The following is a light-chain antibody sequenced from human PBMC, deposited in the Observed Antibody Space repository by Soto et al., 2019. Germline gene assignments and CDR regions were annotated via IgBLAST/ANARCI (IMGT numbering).Light chain of an antibody. V-gene: IGKV3-15*01. J-gene: IGKJ4*01. CDR3: HQHNNWPLT. CDR1: QTVGNN. Sequence: EIVMTQSPATLSVSPGERAALSCRASQTVGNNLAWYQQKPGQAPRLLIYDASTRATDIPARFSGSGSGTEFTLIISSLQSEDSAVYYCHQHNNWPLTFGGGTKVEIK. CDR2: DAS.